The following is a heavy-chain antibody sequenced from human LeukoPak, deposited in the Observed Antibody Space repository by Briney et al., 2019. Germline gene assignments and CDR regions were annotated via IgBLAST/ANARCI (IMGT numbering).Heavy chain of an antibody. CDR2: ISGSGRST. V-gene: IGHV3-23*01. Sequence: GGSLRLSCAASGFTFSSYGMSWVRQAPGKGLEGVSAISGSGRSTYYADSVKGRFTISRDNSKNTLYLQMNSLRAEDTAVYYCARGEYGSGSYHIDYWGQGTLVTVSS. D-gene: IGHD3-10*01. CDR3: ARGEYGSGSYHIDY. CDR1: GFTFSSYG. J-gene: IGHJ4*02.